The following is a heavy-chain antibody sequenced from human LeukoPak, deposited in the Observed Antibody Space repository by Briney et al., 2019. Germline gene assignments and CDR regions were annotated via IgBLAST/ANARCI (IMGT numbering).Heavy chain of an antibody. CDR1: GGPVSNNYYY. J-gene: IGHJ4*02. CDR2: IHYSGNT. Sequence: SETLSLTCTVSGGPVSNNYYYWSWIRQPPGKGLEWIGYIHYSGNTNYNPSLKSRVTISVDTSKTQFSLILSSVTASDTAVYYCARKNSGGWYFDYWGQGTLVTVSS. D-gene: IGHD6-19*01. CDR3: ARKNSGGWYFDY. V-gene: IGHV4-61*01.